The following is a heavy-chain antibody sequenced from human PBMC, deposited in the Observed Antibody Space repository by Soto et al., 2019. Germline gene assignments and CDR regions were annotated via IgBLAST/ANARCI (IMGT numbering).Heavy chain of an antibody. CDR2: IYYSGST. V-gene: IGHV4-31*03. D-gene: IGHD3-3*01. J-gene: IGHJ6*02. Sequence: SETLSLTCTVSGGSISSGGYYWSWIRQHPGKGLEWIGYIYYSGSTYYNPSLKSRVTISVDTSKNQFSLKLSSVTAADTAVYYCARDRRNRERITIFGVVEYYYYYYGMDVWGQGTTVTVSS. CDR1: GGSISSGGYY. CDR3: ARDRRNRERITIFGVVEYYYYYYGMDV.